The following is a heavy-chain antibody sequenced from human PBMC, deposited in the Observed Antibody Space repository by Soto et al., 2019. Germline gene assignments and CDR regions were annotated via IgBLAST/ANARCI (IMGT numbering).Heavy chain of an antibody. V-gene: IGHV4-34*01. CDR1: GGSFSGYY. CDR2: INHSGST. CDR3: AGGWPQVYYYYMDF. J-gene: IGHJ6*03. Sequence: SETLSLTCAVYGGSFSGYYWSWIRQPPGRGLEWIGEINHSGSTNYNPSLKSRVTISVDTSKNQFSLKLSSVTAADTAVYYCAGGWPQVYYYYMDFWGKGTTVTVSS.